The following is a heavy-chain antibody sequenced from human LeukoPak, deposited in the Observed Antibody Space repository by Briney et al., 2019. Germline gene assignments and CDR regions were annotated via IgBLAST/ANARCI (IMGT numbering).Heavy chain of an antibody. CDR3: AKDNAYYYADY. CDR2: IGYDGRDK. J-gene: IGHJ4*02. Sequence: GGSLRLSCAASGFTFSSYGIHWVRQAPGKGLEWVTFIGYDGRDKYYADSVKGRFTISRDNSKNTLYLQMNSLRAEDTAVYYCAKDNAYYYADYWGQGTLVTVSS. V-gene: IGHV3-30*02. CDR1: GFTFSSYG. D-gene: IGHD3-10*01.